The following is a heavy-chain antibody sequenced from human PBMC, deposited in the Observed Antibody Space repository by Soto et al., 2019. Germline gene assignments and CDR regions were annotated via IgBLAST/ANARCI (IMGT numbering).Heavy chain of an antibody. CDR2: IYYSGST. J-gene: IGHJ5*02. V-gene: IGHV4-59*01. CDR3: ARALHSYDSSGYIFDP. D-gene: IGHD3-22*01. Sequence: PWETLSLTCTFSVVSISSYYWSCIRHPPGKGLEWIGYIYYSGSTNYNPSLKSRVTISVDTSKNQFSLTLSSVTAADTAVYYCARALHSYDSSGYIFDPWGQGTLVTVSP. CDR1: VVSISSYY.